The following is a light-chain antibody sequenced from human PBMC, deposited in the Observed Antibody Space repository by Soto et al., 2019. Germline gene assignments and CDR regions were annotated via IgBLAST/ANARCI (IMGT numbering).Light chain of an antibody. J-gene: IGLJ3*02. CDR2: SNF. V-gene: IGLV1-44*01. CDR3: AAWDDSLKGVV. CDR1: GSNIGSNV. Sequence: QSVLAQPPSASGTPGESVIISCSGSGSNIGSNVVNWYQQLPGAAPKLLMYSNFERPSGVPDRFSGSKSGTSASLAISGLHSEDEADYYCAAWDDSLKGVVFGGGTKLTVL.